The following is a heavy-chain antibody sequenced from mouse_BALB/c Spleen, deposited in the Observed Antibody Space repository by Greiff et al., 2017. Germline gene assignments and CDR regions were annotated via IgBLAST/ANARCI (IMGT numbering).Heavy chain of an antibody. CDR3: ARDGEGCAAWFAY. Sequence: QVQLKQSGPGLVAPSQCLSITCTVSGFSLTSYGVHWVRQPPGKGLEWLGVIWAGGSANYNSALMSSLSISKDNSKSHVFLKMNSLQTDDTAMYYCARDGEGCAAWFAYWGQGTLVTVSA. J-gene: IGHJ3*01. CDR2: IWAGGSA. CDR1: GFSLTSYG. V-gene: IGHV2-9*02.